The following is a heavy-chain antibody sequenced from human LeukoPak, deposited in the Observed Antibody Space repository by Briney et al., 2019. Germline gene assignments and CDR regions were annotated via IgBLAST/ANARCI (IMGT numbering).Heavy chain of an antibody. J-gene: IGHJ5*02. CDR2: IWRGGNYK. CDR1: GFNFRTHA. V-gene: IGHV3-33*01. CDR3: AIDPPDSGWALWS. Sequence: GGSLRLSCSASGFNFRTHAMHWVRQAPGKGLEWVAMIWRGGNYKYYADSVKGRFSISRDDSRSRLYLQMDSLRTEDTAVYYCAIDPPDSGWALWSWGQGALVTVSS. D-gene: IGHD6-19*01.